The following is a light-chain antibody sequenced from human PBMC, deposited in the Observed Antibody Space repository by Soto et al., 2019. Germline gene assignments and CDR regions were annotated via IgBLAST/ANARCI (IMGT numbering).Light chain of an antibody. V-gene: IGKV2-24*01. Sequence: DIVMTHTPLSSPVTLGQPASISCKSSQSLVYSDGNTYLSWLQQRPGQPPRFLIFKVSNRFSGVSDRFRGSGAGQDFTLKISKMQPDDVGIDYCLQATHFPHSFGQGTELEIK. CDR3: LQATHFPHS. CDR1: QSLVYSDGNTY. CDR2: KVS. J-gene: IGKJ2*01.